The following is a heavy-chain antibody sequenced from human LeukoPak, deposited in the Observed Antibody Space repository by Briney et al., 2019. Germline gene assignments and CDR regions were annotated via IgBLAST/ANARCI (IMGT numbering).Heavy chain of an antibody. CDR3: TTDRFD. V-gene: IGHV3-15*01. Sequence: PGGSLRLSGSASGLTFTAYSINWVRQAPGKGLEWVGRVKSKSEGGTIDYTAPVKDRFIISRDDSHNALYLQMNSLKIEDIAVSYCTTDRFDWGQGTLVTVSS. J-gene: IGHJ1*01. D-gene: IGHD3-10*01. CDR1: GLTFTAYS. CDR2: VKSKSEGGTI.